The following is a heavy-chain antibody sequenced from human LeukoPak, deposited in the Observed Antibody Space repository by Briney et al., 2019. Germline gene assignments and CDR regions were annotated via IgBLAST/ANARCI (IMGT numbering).Heavy chain of an antibody. J-gene: IGHJ4*02. CDR2: IYPGDSDT. Sequence: GESLKISCKGSGYSFTSYWIGWVRQMPGKGLEWMGIIYPGDSDTRYSPSFQGQVTISADKSISTAYLQWSSLKASDTAMYYCARQVQSYYDSSGYSDYWGQGTLVTVSS. V-gene: IGHV5-51*01. D-gene: IGHD3-22*01. CDR1: GYSFTSYW. CDR3: ARQVQSYYDSSGYSDY.